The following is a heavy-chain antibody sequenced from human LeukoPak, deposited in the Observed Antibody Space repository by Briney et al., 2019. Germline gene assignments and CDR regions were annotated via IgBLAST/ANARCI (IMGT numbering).Heavy chain of an antibody. Sequence: PSETLSLTCTVSGGSISSYYWSWVRQPPGKGLEWIGFIYYSGSTHYNPSLKSRVTISVDTSKNQFSLKLSSVTAADTAVYYCARNDYGDDDYWGQGTLVTVSS. D-gene: IGHD4-17*01. CDR1: GGSISSYY. CDR3: ARNDYGDDDY. J-gene: IGHJ4*02. CDR2: IYYSGST. V-gene: IGHV4-59*01.